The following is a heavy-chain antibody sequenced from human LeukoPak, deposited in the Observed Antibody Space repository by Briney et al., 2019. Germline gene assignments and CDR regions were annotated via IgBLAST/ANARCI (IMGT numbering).Heavy chain of an antibody. CDR2: IIPIFGTA. J-gene: IGHJ4*02. V-gene: IGHV1-69*05. CDR3: ARGRGIQLWLDY. Sequence: SVKVSCKASGGTFSSYAISWVRQAPGQGLEWMGRIIPIFGTANYAQKLKGRVTITTDESTSTAYMELSSLRSEDTAVYYCARGRGIQLWLDYWGQGTLVTVSS. CDR1: GGTFSSYA. D-gene: IGHD5-18*01.